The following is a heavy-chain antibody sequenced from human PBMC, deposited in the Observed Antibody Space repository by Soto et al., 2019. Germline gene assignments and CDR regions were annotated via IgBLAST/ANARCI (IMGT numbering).Heavy chain of an antibody. CDR1: GASFSNNY. CDR3: ARGNGFNLY. V-gene: IGHV4-59*01. CDR2: ISYNGNT. Sequence: QVQLQESGPGLVKRSETLSLTCTVSGASFSNNYWSWIRQPPGKGLEWIGYISYNGNTNYNPSLKSGVTILVDTSKSQFSLKLSSVTAADTAVYYCARGNGFNLYWGQGALVTVSS. J-gene: IGHJ4*02. D-gene: IGHD2-8*01.